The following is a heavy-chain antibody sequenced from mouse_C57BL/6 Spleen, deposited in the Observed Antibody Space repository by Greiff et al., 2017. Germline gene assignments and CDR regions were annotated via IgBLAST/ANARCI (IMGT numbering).Heavy chain of an antibody. V-gene: IGHV5-17*01. CDR1: GFTFSDYG. Sequence: EVMLVESGGGLVKPGGSLKLSCAASGFTFSDYGMHWVRQAPEKGLEWVAYISSGSSTIYYADTVKGRFTISRDNAKNTLFLQMTSLRSEDTAMYYCARSYYGNPYYAMDYWGQGTSVTVSS. D-gene: IGHD2-10*01. CDR3: ARSYYGNPYYAMDY. J-gene: IGHJ4*01. CDR2: ISSGSSTI.